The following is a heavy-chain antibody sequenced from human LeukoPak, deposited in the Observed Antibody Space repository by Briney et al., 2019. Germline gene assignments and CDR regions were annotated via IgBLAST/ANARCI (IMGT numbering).Heavy chain of an antibody. Sequence: GGSLRLSCAASGFTFSSYEMNWVRQAPGKGLEWVSYISSSGSTIYYADSVKGRFTISRDNAKNSLYLQMNSLRAEDTAVYYCAREIVATIGGGGRRGYFDYWGQGTLVTVSS. CDR2: ISSSGSTI. V-gene: IGHV3-48*03. CDR3: AREIVATIGGGGRRGYFDY. D-gene: IGHD5-12*01. CDR1: GFTFSSYE. J-gene: IGHJ4*02.